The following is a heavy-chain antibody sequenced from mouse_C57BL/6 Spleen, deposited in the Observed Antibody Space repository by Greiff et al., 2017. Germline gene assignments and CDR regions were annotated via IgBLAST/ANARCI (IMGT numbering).Heavy chain of an antibody. CDR1: GYTFTGYW. Sequence: QVQLQQSGAELMKPGASVKLSCKATGYTFTGYWIEWVKQRPGHGLEWIGEILPGSGSTHYNEKFKGKATFAADTSSNPAYMQLSSLTTEDSAIYYCARADDYDQVFYAMDYWGQGTSVTVSS. CDR3: ARADDYDQVFYAMDY. CDR2: ILPGSGST. D-gene: IGHD2-4*01. V-gene: IGHV1-9*01. J-gene: IGHJ4*01.